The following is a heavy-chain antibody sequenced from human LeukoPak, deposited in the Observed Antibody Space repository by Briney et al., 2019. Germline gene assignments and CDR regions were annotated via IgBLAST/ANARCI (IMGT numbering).Heavy chain of an antibody. J-gene: IGHJ5*02. CDR1: GGSFSGYY. Sequence: SETLSLTCVVYGGSFSGYYWSCIRQPPGKGLEWIGEINPSGSTNYNPSLKSRVTISVDTSKNQFSLKLSSVTAADTAVYYCARVVVVSAARNNWFDPWGQGTLVTVSS. CDR3: ARVVVVSAARNNWFDP. CDR2: INPSGST. V-gene: IGHV4-34*01. D-gene: IGHD2-2*01.